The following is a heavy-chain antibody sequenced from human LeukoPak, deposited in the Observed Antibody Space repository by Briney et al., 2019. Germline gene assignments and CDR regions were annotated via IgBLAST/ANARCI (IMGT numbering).Heavy chain of an antibody. CDR1: GGSISSSSYY. CDR2: IYYSGST. Sequence: SETLSLTCTVSGGSISSSSYYWGWIRQPPGKGLEWIGSIYYSGSTYYNPSLKSRVTISVDTSKNQFSLKLSSVTAADTAVYCCARLPRQGAARPGVDYWGQGTLVTVSS. CDR3: ARLPRQGAARPGVDY. D-gene: IGHD6-6*01. J-gene: IGHJ4*02. V-gene: IGHV4-39*01.